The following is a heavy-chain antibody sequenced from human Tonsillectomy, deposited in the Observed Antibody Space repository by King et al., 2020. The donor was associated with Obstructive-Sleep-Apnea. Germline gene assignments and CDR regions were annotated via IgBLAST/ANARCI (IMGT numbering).Heavy chain of an antibody. CDR1: GFTFSSYS. V-gene: IGHV3-21*01. Sequence: VQLAESGGGLVKPGGSLRLSCAVSGFTFSSYSMNWVRQAPGKGLEWVSSISSSSSYIYYADSVKGRFTISRDNAKNSLYLQMNSLRAEDTAVYYCARGPTYYDNSGYYMFDYWGQGTLVTVSS. CDR3: ARGPTYYDNSGYYMFDY. CDR2: ISSSSSYI. D-gene: IGHD3-22*01. J-gene: IGHJ4*02.